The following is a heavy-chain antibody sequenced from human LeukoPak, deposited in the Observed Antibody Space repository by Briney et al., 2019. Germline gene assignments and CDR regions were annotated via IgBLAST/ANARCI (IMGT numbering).Heavy chain of an antibody. J-gene: IGHJ4*02. V-gene: IGHV4-61*02. Sequence: PSETLSLTCTVSGGSISHNSYFWNWIRQPAGKGLEWLGRVYKDGDTKYNPSLKSRLTISIDTSKNEFYLKLSSVTAADTAVYYCARGRLPHSGSSPVVDWGQGTLVTVSS. CDR3: ARGRLPHSGSSPVVD. D-gene: IGHD1-26*01. CDR2: VYKDGDT. CDR1: GGSISHNSYF.